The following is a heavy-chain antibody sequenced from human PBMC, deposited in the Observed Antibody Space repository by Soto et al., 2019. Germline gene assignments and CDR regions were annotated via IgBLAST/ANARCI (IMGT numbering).Heavy chain of an antibody. CDR3: ARDGFGGSYYFDY. J-gene: IGHJ4*02. V-gene: IGHV3-33*01. CDR2: IWYDGSNK. Sequence: PGGSLRLSCAASGFTFSSYGMHWVRQAPGKGLEWVAVIWYDGSNKYYADSVKGRFTISRDNSKNTLYLQMNSLRAEDTAVYYCARDGFGGSYYFDYWGQGTLVTVSS. D-gene: IGHD1-26*01. CDR1: GFTFSSYG.